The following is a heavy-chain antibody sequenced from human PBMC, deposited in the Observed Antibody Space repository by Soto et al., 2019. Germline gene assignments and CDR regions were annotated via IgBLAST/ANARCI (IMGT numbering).Heavy chain of an antibody. J-gene: IGHJ4*02. D-gene: IGHD3-22*01. CDR1: GFSFSNYE. Sequence: EVQLVESGGGLVQPGGSLRLSCAASGFSFSNYEMNWVRQAPGEGLEWVSYINSDGSTIYYADSVKGRFTVSRDNAKNSLYLQMNSLRAEDTAVYYCAKGRITMIVVPTNWGQGTLVTVSS. V-gene: IGHV3-48*03. CDR3: AKGRITMIVVPTN. CDR2: INSDGSTI.